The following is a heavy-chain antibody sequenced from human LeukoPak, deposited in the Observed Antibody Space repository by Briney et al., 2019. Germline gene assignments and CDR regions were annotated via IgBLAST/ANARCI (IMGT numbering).Heavy chain of an antibody. V-gene: IGHV3-30*03. CDR2: ISHRENNQ. D-gene: IGHD1-26*01. CDR1: GFTFSKYA. CDR3: ARDGVVGAFDY. J-gene: IGHJ4*02. Sequence: GGSLRLSCAASGFTFSKYAIHWVRQAPGKGLEWVALISHRENNQNYADSVKGRFTTSRDTSKSMVYLQLNNLRTEDTAVYYCARDGVVGAFDYWGQGTLVTVSS.